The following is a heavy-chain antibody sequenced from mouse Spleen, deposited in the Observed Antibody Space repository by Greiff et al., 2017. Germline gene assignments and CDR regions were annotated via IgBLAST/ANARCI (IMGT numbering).Heavy chain of an antibody. J-gene: IGHJ1*01. CDR1: GYTFTSYW. Sequence: QVQLQQPGAELVKPGASVKLSCKASGYTFTSYWMHWVKQRPGQGLEWIGEINPSNGRTNYNEKFKSKATLTVDKSSSTAYMQLSSLTSEDSAVYYCARRVYDGYYWYFDVWGAGTTVTGSS. D-gene: IGHD2-3*01. CDR3: ARRVYDGYYWYFDV. CDR2: INPSNGRT. V-gene: IGHV1S81*02.